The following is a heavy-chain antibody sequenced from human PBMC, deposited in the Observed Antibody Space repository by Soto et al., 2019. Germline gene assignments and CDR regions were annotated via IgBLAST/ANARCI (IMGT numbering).Heavy chain of an antibody. D-gene: IGHD3-16*01. CDR1: GYTFTSYG. CDR2: ISAYNGNT. V-gene: IGHV1-18*01. CDR3: ARDSSYDYVWGSYSVFDY. J-gene: IGHJ4*02. Sequence: QVQLVQSGAEVKKPGASVKVSCKASGYTFTSYGISWVRQAPGQGLEWMGWISAYNGNTNYAQKLQGRVTMTTDTSTSTAYMEVRSLRSDDTAVYYCARDSSYDYVWGSYSVFDYWGQGTLVTVSS.